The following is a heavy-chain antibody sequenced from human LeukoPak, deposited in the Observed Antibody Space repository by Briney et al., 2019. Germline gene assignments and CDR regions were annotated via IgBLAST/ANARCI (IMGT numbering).Heavy chain of an antibody. D-gene: IGHD3-10*01. V-gene: IGHV4-4*07. CDR2: IHSSGST. CDR3: ARDWVAGINWFDP. Sequence: GSLRLSCAASGFTFSSYAMSWVRQAPGKGLEWIGRIHSSGSTIFNSSLKSRVTMSVDTSKNQFSLNLTSVTAADTAVYYCARDWVAGINWFDPWGQGILVTVSS. J-gene: IGHJ5*02. CDR1: GFTFSSYA.